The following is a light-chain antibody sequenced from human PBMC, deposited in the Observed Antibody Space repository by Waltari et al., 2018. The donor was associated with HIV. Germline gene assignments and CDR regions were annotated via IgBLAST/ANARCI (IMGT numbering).Light chain of an antibody. Sequence: TLSAFVGDRVTITCRASQSINTWLAWYQQKPGKAPKVLIYKASSLESGVPSRFSGSGSGTEFTLTISSLQPDDSATYYCQQYSTYAWAFGQGTKVEIK. CDR1: QSINTW. V-gene: IGKV1-5*03. J-gene: IGKJ1*01. CDR2: KAS. CDR3: QQYSTYAWA.